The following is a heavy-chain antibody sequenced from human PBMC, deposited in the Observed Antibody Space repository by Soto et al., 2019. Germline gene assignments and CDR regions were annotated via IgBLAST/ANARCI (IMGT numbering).Heavy chain of an antibody. Sequence: QVQLVESGGGVVQPGRSLRLSCAASGFTFSSYGMHWVRQAPGKGLEWVAVIWYDGSNKYYADSVKGRFTISRDNSKNTLYLQMNSLRAEDTAVYYCASGTPTYYYGSGSPTQPPADYWGQGTLVTVSS. J-gene: IGHJ4*02. CDR3: ASGTPTYYYGSGSPTQPPADY. CDR1: GFTFSSYG. D-gene: IGHD3-10*01. V-gene: IGHV3-33*01. CDR2: IWYDGSNK.